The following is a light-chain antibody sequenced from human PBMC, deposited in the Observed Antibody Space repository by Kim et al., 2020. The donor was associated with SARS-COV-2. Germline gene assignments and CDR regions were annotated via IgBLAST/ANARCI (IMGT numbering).Light chain of an antibody. CDR3: QQYTSYSWT. J-gene: IGKJ1*01. CDR2: MTS. Sequence: DIQMTQSPSTLSASVGDRVTITCRASQTISDYLAWYQQKPGNAPKLLIYMTSILQSGVPSRFSGSGSGTEFSLTISSLQPDDFATYYCQQYTSYSWTFGQGTKVDIK. V-gene: IGKV1-5*03. CDR1: QTISDY.